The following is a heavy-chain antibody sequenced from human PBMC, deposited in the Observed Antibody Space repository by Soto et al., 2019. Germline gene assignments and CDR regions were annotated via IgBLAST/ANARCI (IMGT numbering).Heavy chain of an antibody. CDR1: GFTFTSSA. CDR3: AARGVAATPFDY. J-gene: IGHJ4*02. D-gene: IGHD2-15*01. Sequence: SVKVSCKASGFTFTSSAVQWVRQARGQRLEWIGWIVVGSGNTNYAQKFQERVTITRXXXXXXAXMXLXXXXSEXTAVYYCAARGVAATPFDYWGQGPLVTVSS. V-gene: IGHV1-58*01. CDR2: IVVGSGNT.